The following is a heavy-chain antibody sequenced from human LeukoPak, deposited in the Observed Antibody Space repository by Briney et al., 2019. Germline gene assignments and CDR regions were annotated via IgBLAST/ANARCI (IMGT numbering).Heavy chain of an antibody. CDR2: ISYSGST. Sequence: SETLSLTCTVSGASISNNYRSWIRQPPGKGLEWIGYISYSGSTNYNPSLKSRVTISVDTSKNQLSLKLTSVTAADTAGYYCARDQPQVGFDYWGQGTLVTVSS. J-gene: IGHJ4*02. CDR1: GASISNNY. V-gene: IGHV4-59*01. CDR3: ARDQPQVGFDY. D-gene: IGHD1-14*01.